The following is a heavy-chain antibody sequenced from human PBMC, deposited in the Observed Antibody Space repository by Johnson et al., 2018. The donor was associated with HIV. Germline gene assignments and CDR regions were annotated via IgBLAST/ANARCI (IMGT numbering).Heavy chain of an antibody. V-gene: IGHV3-43D*04. CDR3: TKDAHMVTPQRAFDI. CDR1: GFTFDDYA. D-gene: IGHD5-18*01. Sequence: VQLVESGGVVVQPGGSLRLSCAASGFTFDDYAMHWVRQAPGKGLEWVSVIYSGGSTYYADSVKGRFTIYRDTAKNSLYLQMNSLRDVDTAVYYCTKDAHMVTPQRAFDIWGQGTMVTVSS. J-gene: IGHJ3*02. CDR2: IYSGGST.